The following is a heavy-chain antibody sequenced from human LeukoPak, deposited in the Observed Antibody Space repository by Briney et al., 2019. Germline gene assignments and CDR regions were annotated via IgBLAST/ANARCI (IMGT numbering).Heavy chain of an antibody. J-gene: IGHJ5*02. CDR1: GYTLTELS. Sequence: ASVKVSCKVSGYTLTELSMHWVRQAPGKGLEWMGWINTNTGNPTYAQGFTGRFVFSLDTSVSTAYLQISSLKAEDTAVYYCAREALAAAAAGILLFDPWGQGTLVTVSS. CDR3: AREALAAAAAGILLFDP. CDR2: INTNTGNP. D-gene: IGHD6-13*01. V-gene: IGHV7-4-1*02.